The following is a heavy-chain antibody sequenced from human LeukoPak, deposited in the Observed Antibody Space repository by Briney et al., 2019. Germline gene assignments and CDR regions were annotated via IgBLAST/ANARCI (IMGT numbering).Heavy chain of an antibody. CDR1: GFTFGIYA. CDR2: INSRNTM. D-gene: IGHD5-24*01. CDR3: ARVPVEMDV. J-gene: IGHJ6*04. V-gene: IGHV3-48*02. Sequence: PGGSLRLSCAASGFTFGIYAMNWVRQAPGKGLEWLSYINSRNTMYYADSVKGRFTISRDNAESSLYLQMNSLRDEDTAVYYCARVPVEMDVWGKGTTVTVSS.